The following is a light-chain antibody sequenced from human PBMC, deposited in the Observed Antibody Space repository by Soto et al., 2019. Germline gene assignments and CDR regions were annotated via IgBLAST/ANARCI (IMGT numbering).Light chain of an antibody. V-gene: IGKV3-20*01. Sequence: EIVLTQSPGILSLSPGARAPLSCRARQSVSSNYLAWYQHKPGQAPRLLIYGASSRATGIPDRFSGSGSGTDFTLTIGRLEPEDFAVYYCHQYGISPPRTFDQGTKVDIK. J-gene: IGKJ1*01. CDR3: HQYGISPPRT. CDR2: GAS. CDR1: QSVSSNY.